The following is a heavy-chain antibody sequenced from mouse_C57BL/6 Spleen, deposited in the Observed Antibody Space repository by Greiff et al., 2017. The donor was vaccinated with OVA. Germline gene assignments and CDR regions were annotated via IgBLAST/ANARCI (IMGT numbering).Heavy chain of an antibody. CDR1: GYAFSSYW. D-gene: IGHD3-1*01. CDR2: IYPGDGDT. J-gene: IGHJ1*03. V-gene: IGHV1-80*01. CDR3: ARSGSFKYFDV. Sequence: QVQLKQSGAELVKPGASVKISCKASGYAFSSYWMNWVKKRSGKGLEWIGQIYPGDGDTNYNGKFKGKATLTADKSSSTAYMQLSSLTSEDSAVYFCARSGSFKYFDVWGTGTTVTVSS.